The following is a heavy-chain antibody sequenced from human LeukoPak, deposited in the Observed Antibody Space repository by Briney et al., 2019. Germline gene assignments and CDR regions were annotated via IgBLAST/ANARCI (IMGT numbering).Heavy chain of an antibody. CDR3: ARLTNYYDSSGYYWGQTSIATHIDY. Sequence: SETLSLTCAVYGGSFSGYYWSWIRQPPGKGLEWIGEINHSGSTNYNPSLKSRVTISVYMSKNQFSLKLSSVTAADTAVYYCARLTNYYDSSGYYWGQTSIATHIDYWGQGTLVTVSS. CDR2: INHSGST. J-gene: IGHJ4*02. D-gene: IGHD3-22*01. CDR1: GGSFSGYY. V-gene: IGHV4-34*01.